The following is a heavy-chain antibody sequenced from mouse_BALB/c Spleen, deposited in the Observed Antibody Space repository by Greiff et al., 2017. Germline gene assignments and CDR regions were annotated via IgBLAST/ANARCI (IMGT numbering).Heavy chain of an antibody. V-gene: IGHV5-12-2*01. D-gene: IGHD2-10*02. CDR1: GFTFSSYT. J-gene: IGHJ4*01. Sequence: EVMLVESGGGLVQPGGSLKLSCAASGFTFSSYTMSWVRQTPEKRLEWVAYISNGGGSTYYPDTVKGRFTISRDNAKNTLYLQMSSLKSEDTAMYYCARTYGNYGDAMDYWGQGTSVTVSS. CDR2: ISNGGGST. CDR3: ARTYGNYGDAMDY.